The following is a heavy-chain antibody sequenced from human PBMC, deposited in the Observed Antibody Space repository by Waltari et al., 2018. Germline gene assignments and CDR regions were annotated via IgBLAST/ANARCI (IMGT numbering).Heavy chain of an antibody. CDR3: ASSVAGTWGYYYYMDV. J-gene: IGHJ6*03. D-gene: IGHD6-19*01. V-gene: IGHV3-64*01. CDR1: GFTFSSYA. Sequence: EVQLVESGGGLVQPGGSLRLSCAASGFTFSSYAMHWVRQAPGKGLEYVSAISSNGGSTYYANSVKGRFTISRDNSKNTLYLQMGSLRAEDMAVYYCASSVAGTWGYYYYMDVWGKGTTVTVSS. CDR2: ISSNGGST.